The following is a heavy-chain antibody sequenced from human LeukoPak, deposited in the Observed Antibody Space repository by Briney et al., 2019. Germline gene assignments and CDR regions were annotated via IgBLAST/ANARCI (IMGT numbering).Heavy chain of an antibody. CDR2: ISTSSSHT. Sequence: GGSLRLSCAASGFTFSDHYMSWIRQAPGKGLEWVSYISTSSSHTDYADSVKGRFTISRDDAKDSLFLQMNSLRAEDTAVYYCARGLYGLDVWGQGTSVTVSS. CDR1: GFTFSDHY. CDR3: ARGLYGLDV. V-gene: IGHV3-11*05. J-gene: IGHJ6*02.